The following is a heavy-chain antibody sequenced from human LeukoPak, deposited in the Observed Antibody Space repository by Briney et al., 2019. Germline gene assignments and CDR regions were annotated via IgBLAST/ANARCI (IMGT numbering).Heavy chain of an antibody. V-gene: IGHV3-30*02. Sequence: GGSRSPSCEPPGSTFVASGLTWARRPPGKGREWVPFIRYHGIDKYYADSVKGRFTISRANSKNTLYLQMNSLRPEDTAVYYCASPIITSQNIVKDFDYWGQGTLVTVSS. CDR2: IRYHGIDK. D-gene: IGHD1-14*01. J-gene: IGHJ4*02. CDR3: ASPIITSQNIVKDFDY. CDR1: GSTFVASG.